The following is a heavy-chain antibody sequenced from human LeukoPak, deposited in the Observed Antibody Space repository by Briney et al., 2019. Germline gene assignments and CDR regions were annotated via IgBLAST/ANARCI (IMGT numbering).Heavy chain of an antibody. CDR3: ARGGRYYDSSGYKHRYYFDY. CDR1: GGSIRSGNYY. V-gene: IGHV4-39*07. D-gene: IGHD3-22*01. CDR2: TDHSGST. J-gene: IGHJ4*02. Sequence: PSETLSLTCTVSGGSIRSGNYYWTWIRQPPEKGLEWIGETDHSGSTNYNLSLKSRVTISVDTSKNQFSLKLRSVTAADTAVYYCARGGRYYDSSGYKHRYYFDYWGQGTPVTVSS.